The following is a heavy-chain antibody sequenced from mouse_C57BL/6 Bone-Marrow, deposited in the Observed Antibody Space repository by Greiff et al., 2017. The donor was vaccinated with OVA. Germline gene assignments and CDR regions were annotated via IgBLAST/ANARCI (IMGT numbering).Heavy chain of an antibody. D-gene: IGHD1-1*01. V-gene: IGHV5-17*01. CDR3: ATYYYGSSPWYFDV. Sequence: EVQVVESGGGLVKPGGSLKLSCAASGFTFSDYGMHWVRQAPEKGLEWVAYISSGSSTIYYADTVKGRFTISRDNAKNTLFLQMTSLRSEDTAMYYCATYYYGSSPWYFDVWGTGTTVTVSS. CDR1: GFTFSDYG. CDR2: ISSGSSTI. J-gene: IGHJ1*03.